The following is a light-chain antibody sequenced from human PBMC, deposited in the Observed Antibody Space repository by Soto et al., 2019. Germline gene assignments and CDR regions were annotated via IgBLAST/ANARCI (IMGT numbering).Light chain of an antibody. J-gene: IGKJ1*01. CDR2: GVS. CDR3: QQYNSYDMWS. V-gene: IGKV1-5*01. CDR1: QGISKW. Sequence: DIQMTQSPSTLSASVGDRVTITCRASQGISKWLAWYQQKPGKAPKLLIYGVSSLENGVPSRFSGSGSGTEFTLTISSLQPDDFATYFCQQYNSYDMWSFGQGTKVDLK.